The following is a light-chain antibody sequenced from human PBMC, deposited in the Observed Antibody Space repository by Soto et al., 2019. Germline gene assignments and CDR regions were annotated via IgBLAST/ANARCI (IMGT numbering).Light chain of an antibody. CDR2: AAS. V-gene: IGKV1-9*01. CDR1: QGIRNY. CDR3: HHYKDCPLT. J-gene: IGKJ4*01. Sequence: IQLTQSPSSLSASVGDRVTITCRASQGIRNYLAWYPQKPGKAPKLLIFAASTLQSGVPSRFRGSGSGTDFTITISSLQPEDFALYYCHHYKDCPLTFGGGTKVEIK.